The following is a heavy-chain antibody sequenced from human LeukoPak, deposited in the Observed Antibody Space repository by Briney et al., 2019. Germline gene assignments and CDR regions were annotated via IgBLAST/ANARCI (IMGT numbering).Heavy chain of an antibody. CDR2: ISGSGGST. D-gene: IGHD3-22*01. V-gene: IGHV3-23*01. CDR3: AKDLARHTYYYDSLDY. J-gene: IGHJ4*02. Sequence: GGSLRLSCAASGFTFSSYAMSWVRQAPGKGLEWVSAISGSGGSTYYADSVKGRFTISRDNSKNTLYLQMNSLRAEDTAVYYCAKDLARHTYYYDSLDYWGQGTLVTVSS. CDR1: GFTFSSYA.